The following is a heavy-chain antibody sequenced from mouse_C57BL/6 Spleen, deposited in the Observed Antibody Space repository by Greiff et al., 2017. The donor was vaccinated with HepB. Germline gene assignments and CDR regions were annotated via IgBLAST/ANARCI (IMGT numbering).Heavy chain of an antibody. V-gene: IGHV1-7*01. Sequence: QVQLKESGAELAKPGASVKLSCKASGYTFTSYWMHWVKQRPGQGLEWIGYINPSSGYTKYNQKFKYKATLTADKSSSTAYMQLISLTYEDSAVYYRAKEDSSGQYYFDYWGQGATLTVSS. CDR1: GYTFTSYW. J-gene: IGHJ2*01. CDR3: AKEDSSGQYYFDY. CDR2: INPSSGYT. D-gene: IGHD3-2*02.